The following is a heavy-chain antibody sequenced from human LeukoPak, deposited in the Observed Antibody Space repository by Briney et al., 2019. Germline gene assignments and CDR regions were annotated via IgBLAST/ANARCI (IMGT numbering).Heavy chain of an antibody. D-gene: IGHD2-21*02. J-gene: IGHJ4*02. CDR2: FDPEDGET. CDR3: ARERLYCGDTRCFLDF. Sequence: ASVKVSCKVSGYTLTELSMHWVRQAPGKGLEWMGGFDPEDGETIYAQKFQGRVTMTRDTSINTAYMELTGLRSDDTAVYYCARERLYCGDTRCFLDFWGQGTLVAVSS. V-gene: IGHV1-24*01. CDR1: GYTLTELS.